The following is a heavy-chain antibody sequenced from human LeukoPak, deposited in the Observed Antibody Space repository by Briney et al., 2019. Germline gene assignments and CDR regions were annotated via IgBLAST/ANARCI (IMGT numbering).Heavy chain of an antibody. V-gene: IGHV4-34*01. CDR1: GGSFSGYY. Sequence: SETLSLTCAVCGGSFSGYYWSWIRQPPGKGLEWIGEINHSGSTNYNPSLKSRVTISVDTSKNQFSLKLSSVTAADTAVYYCARGKPRKDFDYWGQGTLVTVSS. J-gene: IGHJ4*02. CDR3: ARGKPRKDFDY. CDR2: INHSGST.